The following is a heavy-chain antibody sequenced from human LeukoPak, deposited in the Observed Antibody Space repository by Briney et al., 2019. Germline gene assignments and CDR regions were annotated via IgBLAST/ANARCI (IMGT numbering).Heavy chain of an antibody. Sequence: GGSLRLSCEASGFSFSTFGMHWVRQAPGKGLEWVSSISSSSSYIFYADSVKGRFTISRDNAKNSLYLQMNSLRAEDTAVYYRARYGSSWYLDYWGQGTLVTVSS. CDR1: GFSFSTFG. CDR3: ARYGSSWYLDY. J-gene: IGHJ4*02. D-gene: IGHD6-13*01. CDR2: ISSSSSYI. V-gene: IGHV3-21*01.